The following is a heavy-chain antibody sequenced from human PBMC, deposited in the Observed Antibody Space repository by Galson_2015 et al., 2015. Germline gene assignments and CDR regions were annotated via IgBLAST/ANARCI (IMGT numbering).Heavy chain of an antibody. CDR1: GYTFTGYY. V-gene: IGHV1-2*06. D-gene: IGHD1-26*01. J-gene: IGHJ4*02. Sequence: SVKVSCKASGYTFTGYYMHWVRQAPGQGLEWMGRINPNSGSTNYAQKFQGRVTMTRDTSISTAYMELSRLRSDDTAVYYCARVGLSGSYALNYYFDYWGQGTLVTVSS. CDR2: INPNSGST. CDR3: ARVGLSGSYALNYYFDY.